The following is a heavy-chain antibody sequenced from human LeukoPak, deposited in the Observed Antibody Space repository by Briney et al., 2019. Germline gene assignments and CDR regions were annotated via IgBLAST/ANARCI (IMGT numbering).Heavy chain of an antibody. CDR2: ISYDGSNK. D-gene: IGHD5-24*01. Sequence: GGSLRLSCSASGFTFSTYGLHWVRQAPGKGLEWVSFISYDGSNKYYADSVKGRFTISRGNAKNTLYLQMNSLTSEDTAVYYCTKDRARYYFDYWGQGTLVTVSS. CDR1: GFTFSTYG. V-gene: IGHV3-30*18. J-gene: IGHJ4*02. CDR3: TKDRARYYFDY.